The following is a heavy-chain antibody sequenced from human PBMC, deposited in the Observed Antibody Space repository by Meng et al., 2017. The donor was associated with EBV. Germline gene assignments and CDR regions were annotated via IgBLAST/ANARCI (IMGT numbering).Heavy chain of an antibody. CDR1: GYTFPGYY. J-gene: IGHJ4*02. CDR2: INPNSGGT. D-gene: IGHD6-19*01. Sequence: VQVVHCGSEVKEPGASVTVSCTASGYTFPGYYMHWVRQAPGQGLEWMGRINPNSGGTNYAQKFQGRVTMTRDTSISTAYMELSRLRSDDTAVYYCARVGIAVAGTGDYWGQGTLVTVSS. CDR3: ARVGIAVAGTGDY. V-gene: IGHV1-2*06.